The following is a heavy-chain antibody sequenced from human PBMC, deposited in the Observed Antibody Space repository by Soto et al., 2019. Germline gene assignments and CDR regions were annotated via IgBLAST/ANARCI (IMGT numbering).Heavy chain of an antibody. D-gene: IGHD3-3*01. CDR3: ARDQSYYDFWSGYYMSGYYYGMDV. CDR1: GFTFSSYS. Sequence: EVQLVESGGGLVQPGGSLRLSCAASGFTFSSYSMNWVRQAPGKGLEWVSYISSSSSYIYYADSVKGRFTISRDNAKNSLYLQMNSLRAEDTAVYYCARDQSYYDFWSGYYMSGYYYGMDVWGQGTTVTVSS. V-gene: IGHV3-21*05. J-gene: IGHJ6*02. CDR2: ISSSSSYI.